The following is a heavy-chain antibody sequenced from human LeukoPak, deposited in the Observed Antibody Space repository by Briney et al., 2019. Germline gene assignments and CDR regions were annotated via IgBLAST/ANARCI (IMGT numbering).Heavy chain of an antibody. D-gene: IGHD4-17*01. J-gene: IGHJ4*02. CDR1: GGTFSSYA. CDR2: IIPILGIA. Sequence: SVKVSCKASGGTFSSYAISWVRQAPGQGLEWMGRIIPILGIANYAQKFQGRVTITADKSTSTAYMELSSLRSEDTAVYYCAREGAYGDYFDYWGQGTLVTVSS. CDR3: AREGAYGDYFDY. V-gene: IGHV1-69*04.